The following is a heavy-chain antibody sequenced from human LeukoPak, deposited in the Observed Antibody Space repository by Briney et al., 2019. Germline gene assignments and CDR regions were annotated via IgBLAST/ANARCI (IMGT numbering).Heavy chain of an antibody. CDR1: GGSISSSSYY. Sequence: PSETLSRTCTVSGGSISSSSYYWGWIRQPPGKGLEWIGSIYYSGSTYYNPSLRSRVTISVDTSNNQFSLKLSSVTAADTAIYYCARKSATSGSYGWYFDYWGQGALVTVSS. CDR2: IYYSGST. V-gene: IGHV4-39*07. D-gene: IGHD1-26*01. CDR3: ARKSATSGSYGWYFDY. J-gene: IGHJ4*02.